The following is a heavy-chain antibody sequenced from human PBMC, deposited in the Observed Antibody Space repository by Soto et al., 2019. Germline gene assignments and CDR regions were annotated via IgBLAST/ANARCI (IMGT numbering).Heavy chain of an antibody. D-gene: IGHD6-19*01. Sequence: GWSTRISRAASGYTFCSYAMSGVRQAPGKGLEWVSAISGSGGSTYYADSVKGRFTNSRDNSKNTLYLQMNSLRAEDTAVYYCAKGSSGWYDYWGQGTLVTVSS. CDR3: AKGSSGWYDY. CDR1: GYTFCSYA. CDR2: ISGSGGST. J-gene: IGHJ4*02. V-gene: IGHV3-23*01.